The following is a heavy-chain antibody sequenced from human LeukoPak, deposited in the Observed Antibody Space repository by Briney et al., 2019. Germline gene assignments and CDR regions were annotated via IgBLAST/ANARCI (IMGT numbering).Heavy chain of an antibody. J-gene: IGHJ6*02. D-gene: IGHD3-10*02. CDR2: ISRSSSYI. Sequence: GGSLRLSCAASGFTFSSYSMDWVRQAPGKGLEWVSSISRSSSYIYYADSVKGRFTVSRDNAKNTLYLQMNSLRAEDTAMYYCTRDLRMDYYYVDYYYYGMDVWGQGTTVTVSS. V-gene: IGHV3-21*01. CDR3: TRDLRMDYYYVDYYYYGMDV. CDR1: GFTFSSYS.